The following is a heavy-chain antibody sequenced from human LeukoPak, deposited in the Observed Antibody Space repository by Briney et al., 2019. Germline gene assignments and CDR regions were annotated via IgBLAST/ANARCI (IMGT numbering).Heavy chain of an antibody. Sequence: GGSLGLSCAASGFTFSNYWMHWVRQAPGKGLVWISRFNSDGSITTYADSVKGRFTISRDNAKNTLYLQMNSLRAEDTAVYHCARAQCSSTSCPYDYWGQGTLVTVSS. CDR3: ARAQCSSTSCPYDY. J-gene: IGHJ4*02. CDR2: FNSDGSIT. V-gene: IGHV3-74*01. CDR1: GFTFSNYW. D-gene: IGHD2-2*01.